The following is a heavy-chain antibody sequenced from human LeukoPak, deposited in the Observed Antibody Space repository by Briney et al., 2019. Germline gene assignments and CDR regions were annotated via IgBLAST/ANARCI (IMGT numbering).Heavy chain of an antibody. CDR2: INWNGGST. J-gene: IGHJ6*03. CDR1: GFTFDDYG. V-gene: IGHV3-20*04. CDR3: ARVSGAEGQWLASSDYYYYMDV. D-gene: IGHD6-19*01. Sequence: GGSLRLSCAASGFTFDDYGMSWVRQAPGKGLEWVSGINWNGGSTGYADSVKGRFTISRDNAKNSLYLQMNSLRAEDTALYYCARVSGAEGQWLASSDYYYYMDVWGKGTTVTVSS.